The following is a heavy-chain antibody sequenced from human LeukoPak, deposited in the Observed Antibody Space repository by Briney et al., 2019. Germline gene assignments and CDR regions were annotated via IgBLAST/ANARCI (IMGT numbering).Heavy chain of an antibody. V-gene: IGHV3-66*01. CDR3: ARDYSGGYYSIDY. Sequence: QAGGSLRLSCAASDFTFSNYEMNWVRQAPGKGLEWVSVIYTGGSTYYADSVKGRFTISRDNSKNTLYLQMNSLRAEDTAVYYCARDYSGGYYSIDYWGQGTLVTVSS. D-gene: IGHD3-22*01. CDR2: IYTGGST. CDR1: DFTFSNYE. J-gene: IGHJ4*02.